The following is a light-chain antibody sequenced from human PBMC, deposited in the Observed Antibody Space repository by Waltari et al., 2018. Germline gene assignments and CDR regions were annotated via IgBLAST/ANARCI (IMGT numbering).Light chain of an antibody. V-gene: IGLV3-25*03. CDR2: KDT. CDR3: QSTDTIGTTVV. J-gene: IGLJ2*01. CDR1: DFTKEY. Sequence: SYGLTQPPSVSVSPGQTASTHCPGDDFTKEYGYWYQQKTGRAPVVVIFKDTERPPGIPERFSGSGSGTTVTLTITGVQAEDEADYYCQSTDTIGTTVVFGGGTRLIAL.